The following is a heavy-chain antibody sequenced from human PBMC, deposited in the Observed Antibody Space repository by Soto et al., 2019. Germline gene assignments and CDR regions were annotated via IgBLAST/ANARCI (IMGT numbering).Heavy chain of an antibody. D-gene: IGHD2-2*01. CDR1: GGSISSGGYY. J-gene: IGHJ4*02. CDR3: ARAGLGVVVPAKRFDY. CDR2: IYYSGST. Sequence: QVQLQESGPGLVKPSQTLSLTCTVSGGSISSGGYYWSWIRQHPGKGLEWIGYIYYSGSTYYNPSLKSRVTISVDTSKNQFSLKLSSVTAADTAVYYCARAGLGVVVPAKRFDYWGQGTLVTVSS. V-gene: IGHV4-31*03.